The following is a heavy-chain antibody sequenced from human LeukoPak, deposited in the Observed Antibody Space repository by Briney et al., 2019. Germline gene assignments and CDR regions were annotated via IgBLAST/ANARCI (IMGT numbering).Heavy chain of an antibody. D-gene: IGHD6-19*01. CDR2: ISASGDTT. V-gene: IGHV3-23*01. CDR1: GLSFSSYA. J-gene: IGHJ4*02. Sequence: GGSLRLSCTASGLSFSSYAMSWVRQAPGKGLEWVSGISASGDTTYYADSLKGRFTISRDNSKNTLFLQMNSLRPEDTAVYYCAEGRSGWPNRLDYWGQGTLVTVSS. CDR3: AEGRSGWPNRLDY.